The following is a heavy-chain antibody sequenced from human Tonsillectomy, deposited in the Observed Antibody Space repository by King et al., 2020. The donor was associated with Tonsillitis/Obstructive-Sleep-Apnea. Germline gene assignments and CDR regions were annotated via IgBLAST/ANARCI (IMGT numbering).Heavy chain of an antibody. CDR3: ARGQGAYDSLFFDN. CDR2: IWYDGSKE. J-gene: IGHJ4*02. D-gene: IGHD5-12*01. V-gene: IGHV3-33*01. CDR1: GFTLSTYD. Sequence: VHLVESGGGVVQPGRSLRLSCAASGFTLSTYDMHWVRQAPGKGLEWVAIIWYDGSKEYYADSVKGRFTISRDNSKNTLYLQMNSLRAEDTAVYYCARGQGAYDSLFFDNWGQGTLVTVSS.